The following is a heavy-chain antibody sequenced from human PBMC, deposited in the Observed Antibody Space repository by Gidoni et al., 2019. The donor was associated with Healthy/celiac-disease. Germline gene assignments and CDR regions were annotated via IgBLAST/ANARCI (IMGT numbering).Heavy chain of an antibody. CDR1: GGSVSSGSYY. D-gene: IGHD3-10*01. Sequence: QVQLQESGPGLVKPSETLSLTCTVSGGSVSSGSYYWSWIRQPPGKGLEWIGYIYYSGSTNYNPSLKSRVTISVDTSKNQFSLKLSSVTAADTAVYYCARARRGVPFDYWGQGTLVTVSS. CDR2: IYYSGST. CDR3: ARARRGVPFDY. V-gene: IGHV4-61*01. J-gene: IGHJ4*02.